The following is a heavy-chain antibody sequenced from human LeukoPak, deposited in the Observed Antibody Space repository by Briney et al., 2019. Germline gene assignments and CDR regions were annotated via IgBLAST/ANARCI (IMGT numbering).Heavy chain of an antibody. D-gene: IGHD3-10*01. CDR3: ATAQGSGNYYNRYFDY. J-gene: IGHJ4*02. CDR2: VRSDGDIK. CDR1: GFTFSNYG. V-gene: IGHV3-30*02. Sequence: PGGSLRLSCAASGFTFSNYGMHWVRQAPGKGLEWVAFVRSDGDIKYYADSVKGRFTISRDNSRTTLYLQMNSLRAEDTAVYFCATAQGSGNYYNRYFDYWGQGTLVTVSS.